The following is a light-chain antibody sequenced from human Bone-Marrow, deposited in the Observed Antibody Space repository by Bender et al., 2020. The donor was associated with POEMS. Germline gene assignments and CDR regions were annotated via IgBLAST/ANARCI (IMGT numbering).Light chain of an antibody. CDR2: ANN. CDR1: NIGTKT. CDR3: QIWDNDSDQWI. V-gene: IGLV3-21*01. Sequence: SYELTQPLSVSVALGQTATITCGGDNIGTKTVHWFEQKTGQAPNLLLYANNQRAWGISQRFSGSNSGNTATLTISRVEAGDEADYYCQIWDNDSDQWIFGGGTKLTV. J-gene: IGLJ2*01.